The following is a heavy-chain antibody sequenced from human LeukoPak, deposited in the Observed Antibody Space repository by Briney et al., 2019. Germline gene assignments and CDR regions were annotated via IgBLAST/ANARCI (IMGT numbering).Heavy chain of an antibody. V-gene: IGHV3-23*01. CDR1: GFTFSNYA. Sequence: PGGSLRLSCAASGFTFSNYAMGWVRQAPGKGLEWVSTSSGNGDNTYYADSVKGRFTISRDNSRNTLYLQMSGLRADDTAVYYCAKFRGIPTTMTQDWGQGTLVTVSS. CDR2: SSGNGDNT. CDR3: AKFRGIPTTMTQD. J-gene: IGHJ4*02. D-gene: IGHD4-17*01.